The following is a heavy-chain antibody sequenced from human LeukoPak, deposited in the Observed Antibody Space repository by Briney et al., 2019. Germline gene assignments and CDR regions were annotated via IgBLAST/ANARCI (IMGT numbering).Heavy chain of an antibody. J-gene: IGHJ2*01. Sequence: PSETLSLTCTVSGVSISSRSYYWGWIRQPPGKGLEWIGYIYYSGSTNYNPSLKSRVTISVDTSKNQFSLKLSSVTAADTAVYYCARSPHLAPWTYWYFDLWGRGTLVTVSS. D-gene: IGHD3/OR15-3a*01. V-gene: IGHV4-61*05. CDR2: IYYSGST. CDR3: ARSPHLAPWTYWYFDL. CDR1: GVSISSRSYY.